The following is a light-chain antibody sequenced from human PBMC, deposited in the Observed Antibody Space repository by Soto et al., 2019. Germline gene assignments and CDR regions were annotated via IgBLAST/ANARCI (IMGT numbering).Light chain of an antibody. CDR2: AAS. CDR1: QSISSY. V-gene: IGKV1-39*01. CDR3: QQYGYSPIT. Sequence: DIQMTQSPSSLSASVGDRVTITCRASQSISSYLNWYQQKPGKAPKLLIYAASSLQSGDPSRFSGSGSGTDFTLTIDGLEPEDFVVYYCQQYGYSPITFGQGTRLEIK. J-gene: IGKJ5*01.